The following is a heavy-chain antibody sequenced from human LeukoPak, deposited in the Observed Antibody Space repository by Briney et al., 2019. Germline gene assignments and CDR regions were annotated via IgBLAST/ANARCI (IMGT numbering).Heavy chain of an antibody. J-gene: IGHJ4*02. Sequence: PSETLSLTCTVSGGSISSYYWSWIRQPPGKGLEWIGYIYYSGSTNYNPSLKSRVTISVDTSKNQFSLKLSSVTAADTAVYYCARWYSSSWYYFDYWGQGTLVTVSS. CDR2: IYYSGST. CDR1: GGSISSYY. V-gene: IGHV4-59*08. CDR3: ARWYSSSWYYFDY. D-gene: IGHD6-13*01.